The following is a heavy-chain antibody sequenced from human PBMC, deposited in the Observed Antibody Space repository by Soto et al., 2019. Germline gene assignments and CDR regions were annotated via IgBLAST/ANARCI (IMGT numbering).Heavy chain of an antibody. J-gene: IGHJ4*02. CDR2: IYHSGST. CDR3: ARDRLVVGSYGSTTFDY. D-gene: IGHD2-2*01. CDR1: GGSISSSNW. Sequence: QVQLQESGPGLVKPSGTLSLTCAVSGGSISSSNWWSWVRQPPGKGLEWIGEIYHSGSTNYNPSPKSRVTISVDKSKNQFSLKLSSVTAADTAVYYCARDRLVVGSYGSTTFDYWGQGTLVTVSS. V-gene: IGHV4-4*02.